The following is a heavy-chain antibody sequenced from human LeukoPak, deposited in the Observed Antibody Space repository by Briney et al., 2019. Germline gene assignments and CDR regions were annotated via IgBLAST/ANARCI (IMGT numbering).Heavy chain of an antibody. J-gene: IGHJ6*02. V-gene: IGHV3-48*03. Sequence: GGSLRLSCAASGFTFSSYEMNWVRQAPGKGLEWVSYISSSGSTIYYADSVKGRFTISRDNAQNSLYLQMNSLRAEDTAVYYCARAPDFGDFYYYGMDVWGQGTTVTVSS. CDR1: GFTFSSYE. CDR3: ARAPDFGDFYYYGMDV. D-gene: IGHD3-3*01. CDR2: ISSSGSTI.